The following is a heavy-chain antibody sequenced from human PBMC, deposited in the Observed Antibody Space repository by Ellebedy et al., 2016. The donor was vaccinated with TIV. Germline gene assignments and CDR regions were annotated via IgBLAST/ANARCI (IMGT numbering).Heavy chain of an antibody. J-gene: IGHJ4*02. CDR1: GYTFTGYY. V-gene: IGHV1-46*01. D-gene: IGHD4-17*01. CDR3: ARGPGGSEIAAIDYGDYVPGY. Sequence: ASVKVSXXASGYTFTGYYMHWVRQAPGQGLEWMGIINPSGGSTSYAQKFQGRVTMTRDTSTSTAYMELSSLRSEDTAVYYCARGPGGSEIAAIDYGDYVPGYWGQGTLVTVSS. CDR2: INPSGGST.